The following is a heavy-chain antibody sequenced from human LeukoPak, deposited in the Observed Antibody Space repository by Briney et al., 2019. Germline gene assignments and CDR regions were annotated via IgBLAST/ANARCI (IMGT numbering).Heavy chain of an antibody. Sequence: SETLSLTCAVYGGSFSAYYWSWIRQPPGKGLEWIGEINHSGSTNYNPSLKSRVTISVDTSKNQFSLKLSSVTAADTAAYYCAKGSGSGSYRYWYFDLWGRGTPVTVSS. CDR3: AKGSGSGSYRYWYFDL. V-gene: IGHV4-34*01. CDR2: INHSGST. J-gene: IGHJ2*01. CDR1: GGSFSAYY. D-gene: IGHD3-10*01.